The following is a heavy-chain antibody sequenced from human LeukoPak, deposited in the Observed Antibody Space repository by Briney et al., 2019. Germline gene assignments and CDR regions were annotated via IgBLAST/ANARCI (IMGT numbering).Heavy chain of an antibody. J-gene: IGHJ4*02. CDR2: VNARSSTI. D-gene: IGHD6-13*01. V-gene: IGHV3-48*01. CDR1: GFDFSTYH. Sequence: PTGGSLRLSCAASGFDFSTYHMNWVRQAPGKGLEWIWYVNARSSTIYYADSVKGRFTITRDNVKNSLYLQMNSLRAEDTAVYFCARDASSGTWFTIWGRGTLVTVSS. CDR3: ARDASSGTWFTI.